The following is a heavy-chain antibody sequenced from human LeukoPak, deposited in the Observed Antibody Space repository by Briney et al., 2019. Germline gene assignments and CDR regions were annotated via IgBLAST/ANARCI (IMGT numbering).Heavy chain of an antibody. J-gene: IGHJ4*02. D-gene: IGHD3-16*01. CDR3: AREGARGGGDDY. CDR1: GYTFTSYD. V-gene: IGHV1-8*01. CDR2: MNPNSGNT. Sequence: ASVKVSCKASGYTFTSYDINWVRQATGQGLEWMGWMNPNSGNTGYAQKFQGRVTMTRNPSISTAYMELSSLRSEDTAVYYCAREGARGGGDDYWGQGTLVTVSS.